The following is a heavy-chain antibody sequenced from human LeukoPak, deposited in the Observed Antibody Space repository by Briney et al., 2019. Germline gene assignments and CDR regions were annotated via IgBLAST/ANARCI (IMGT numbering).Heavy chain of an antibody. CDR2: IWYDGSSK. CDR3: ARDLYSSSTGFLDY. CDR1: GFSFSRYG. D-gene: IGHD6-6*01. Sequence: GRSLRLSCAASGFSFSRYGMHWVRQASGKGLGWVANIWYDGSSKYYTDSVKGRFTISRDNSKNTLYLQMNSLRAEDTAAYYCARDLYSSSTGFLDYWGQGTLVTVSS. J-gene: IGHJ4*02. V-gene: IGHV3-33*01.